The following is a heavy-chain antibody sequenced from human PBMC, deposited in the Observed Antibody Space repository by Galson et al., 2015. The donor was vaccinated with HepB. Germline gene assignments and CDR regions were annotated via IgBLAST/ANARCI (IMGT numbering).Heavy chain of an antibody. CDR3: VRGGNWVFDF. V-gene: IGHV4-4*02. D-gene: IGHD4-23*01. CDR2: IHHRKGT. CDR1: GGSIRIDKW. Sequence: LSLTCAVSGGSIRIDKWWTWVRQPPGKGLEWIGEIHHRKGTNYNPSLKSRVTLSVDKSKNQFSLQLSSVAAADTAVYYCVRGGNWVFDFWGQGTLVAVSS. J-gene: IGHJ4*02.